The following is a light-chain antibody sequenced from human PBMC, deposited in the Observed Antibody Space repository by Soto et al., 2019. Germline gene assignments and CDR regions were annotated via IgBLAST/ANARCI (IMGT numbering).Light chain of an antibody. V-gene: IGKV3-15*01. CDR1: QSVSSY. CDR3: QQYNDRPRT. Sequence: EIVLSQSPATLSLSPGERATLSCRASQSVSSYLAWYQQKPGQAPRLLIYDASTRATGIPARFSGSGSGTEFTLTISSLQSEDFAVYYCQQYNDRPRTFGQGTKVDIK. CDR2: DAS. J-gene: IGKJ1*01.